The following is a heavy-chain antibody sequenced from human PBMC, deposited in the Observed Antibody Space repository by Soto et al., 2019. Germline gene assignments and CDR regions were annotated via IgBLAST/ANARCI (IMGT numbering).Heavy chain of an antibody. CDR1: GFNFSSYG. CDR2: IWNDGSNE. V-gene: IGHV3-33*01. J-gene: IGHJ4*02. Sequence: QVQLVESGGGVVQPGGSLRLSCEASGFNFSSYGMHWVRQAPGKGLEWVAIIWNDGSNEYYADSVKGRLTISRDNSKNTVYLQVSKLRAEDTAVYFCARDQTDSGGYSDSWGQGTLVTVSS. D-gene: IGHD3-22*01. CDR3: ARDQTDSGGYSDS.